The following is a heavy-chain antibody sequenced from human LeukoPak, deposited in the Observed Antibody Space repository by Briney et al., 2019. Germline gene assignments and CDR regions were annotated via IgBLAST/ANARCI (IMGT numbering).Heavy chain of an antibody. V-gene: IGHV5-51*01. Sequence: GESLKISCKGSGYSFTRYWIGWVRQMPGKGLEWMGIIYPGDSDTGYSPSFQGQVTISADKSISTAYLQWSSLKASDTAMYYCARLSEDFWSGYSFFDYWGQGTLVTVSS. CDR2: IYPGDSDT. J-gene: IGHJ4*02. CDR3: ARLSEDFWSGYSFFDY. CDR1: GYSFTRYW. D-gene: IGHD3-3*01.